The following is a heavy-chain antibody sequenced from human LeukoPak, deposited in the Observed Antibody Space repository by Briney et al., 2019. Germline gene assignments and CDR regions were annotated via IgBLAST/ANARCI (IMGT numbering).Heavy chain of an antibody. CDR2: IYYSGST. J-gene: IGHJ2*01. CDR3: ARGGYCSGGSCYPGGWYFDL. D-gene: IGHD2-15*01. V-gene: IGHV4-39*01. Sequence: PSETLSLTCTVSGGSISSSSYYWGWIRQPPGKGLEWIGGIYYSGSTYYNPSLKSRVTISVDTSKNQFSLKLSSVTAADTAVYYCARGGYCSGGSCYPGGWYFDLWGRGTLVTVSS. CDR1: GGSISSSSYY.